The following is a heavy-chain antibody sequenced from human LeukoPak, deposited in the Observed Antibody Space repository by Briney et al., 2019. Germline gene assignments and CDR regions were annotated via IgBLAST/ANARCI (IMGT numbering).Heavy chain of an antibody. Sequence: GGSLRLPCAASGFTFSSYAMSWVRQAPGKGLEWVSAISGSGGSTYYADSVKGRFTISRDNSKNTLYLQMNSLRAEDTAVYYCAKDLQPFLYGDYVSWSIDYWGQGTLVTVSS. CDR2: ISGSGGST. CDR3: AKDLQPFLYGDYVSWSIDY. CDR1: GFTFSSYA. V-gene: IGHV3-23*01. D-gene: IGHD4-17*01. J-gene: IGHJ4*02.